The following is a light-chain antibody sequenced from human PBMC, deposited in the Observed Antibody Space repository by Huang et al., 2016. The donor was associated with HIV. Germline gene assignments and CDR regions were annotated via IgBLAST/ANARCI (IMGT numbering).Light chain of an antibody. CDR3: QQSYSTPLT. J-gene: IGKJ3*01. Sequence: DIQMTQSPSSLSASVGDRVTITCLASQSISSYLNWYQQKPGKAPKPLIYAASSLQSGVPSRFSGSGSGTDFTLTISSLQPEDFATYYCQQSYSTPLTFGPGTKVDIK. CDR2: AAS. V-gene: IGKV1-39*01. CDR1: QSISSY.